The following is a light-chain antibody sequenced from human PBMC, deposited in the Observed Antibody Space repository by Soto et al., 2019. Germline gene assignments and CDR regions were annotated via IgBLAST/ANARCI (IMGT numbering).Light chain of an antibody. J-gene: IGKJ1*01. CDR1: QKSSPW. CDR3: QQHNDYSAT. V-gene: IGKV1-5*01. Sequence: DIEMVQSPSALSASVGDTVTITCRASQKSSPWLAWYQQKPGQAPKLLMYDVSSLKRGVPSRFSGSGSGTEFTLTISSLQPDDFATYYCQQHNDYSATFGQGTKVDIK. CDR2: DVS.